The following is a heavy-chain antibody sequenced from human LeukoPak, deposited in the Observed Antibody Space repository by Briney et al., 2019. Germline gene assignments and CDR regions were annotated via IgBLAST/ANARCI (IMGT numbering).Heavy chain of an antibody. V-gene: IGHV3-23*01. CDR1: GFTFNNYG. Sequence: PGGSLRLSCAASGFTFNNYGMSWVRQAPGKGLEWVSAITGGGGSTFYAGSVKGRFTISRDNSKNTLSLQMNSLRAEDTAVYYCALLGTPDYFDYWGQGTLVTVSS. D-gene: IGHD3-16*01. CDR2: ITGGGGST. CDR3: ALLGTPDYFDY. J-gene: IGHJ4*02.